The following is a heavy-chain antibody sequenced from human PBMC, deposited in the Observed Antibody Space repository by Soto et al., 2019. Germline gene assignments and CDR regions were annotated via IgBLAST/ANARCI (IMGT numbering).Heavy chain of an antibody. CDR2: IIPIFGTA. V-gene: IGHV1-69*06. CDR1: GGTFSSYA. J-gene: IGHJ5*02. Sequence: SVKVSCKASGGTFSSYAISWVRQAPGQGLEWMGGIIPIFGTANYAQKFQGRVTITADKSTSTAYMELSSLRSEDTAVDYCASFEYDYVWGSYRPLNPWGQGTLVTVSS. CDR3: ASFEYDYVWGSYRPLNP. D-gene: IGHD3-16*02.